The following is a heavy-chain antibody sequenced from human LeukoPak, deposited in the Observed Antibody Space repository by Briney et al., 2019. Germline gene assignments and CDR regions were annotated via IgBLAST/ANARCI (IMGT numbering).Heavy chain of an antibody. V-gene: IGHV4-59*01. CDR3: ASNTGTVFDY. D-gene: IGHD7-27*01. CDR1: GDFITAYY. CDR2: VYYSGST. Sequence: SETLSLTCTVSGDFITAYYWSWIRQPPGKGLEWIGYVYYSGSTEYNPSLRSRVTISLEMSKRQFSLNLTSVTAAVTAVYYCASNTGTVFDYWGQGALVTVSS. J-gene: IGHJ4*02.